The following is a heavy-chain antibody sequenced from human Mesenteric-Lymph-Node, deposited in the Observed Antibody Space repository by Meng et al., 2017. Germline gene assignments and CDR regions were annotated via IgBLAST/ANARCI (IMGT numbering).Heavy chain of an antibody. CDR1: GFTFSSYS. D-gene: IGHD3-22*01. V-gene: IGHV3-21*01. J-gene: IGHJ4*02. CDR3: ARDPSGYYDSSGFED. CDR2: ISSSSSYI. Sequence: ETLSLTCAASGFTFSSYSMNWVRQAPGKGLEWVSSISSSSSYIYYADSVKGRFTISRDNAKNSLYLQMNSLRAEDTAVYYCARDPSGYYDSSGFEDWGQGTLVTVSS.